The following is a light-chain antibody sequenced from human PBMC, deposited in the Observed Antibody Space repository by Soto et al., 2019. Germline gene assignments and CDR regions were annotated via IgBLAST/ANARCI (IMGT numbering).Light chain of an antibody. CDR2: GAS. J-gene: IGKJ5*01. CDR3: QQYGSSQAT. Sequence: EIVLTQSPGALSLSPGERATLSCRASQSISSSYLAWYQQKPGQAPRLLIYGASSRATGIPGRFSGSGSGTDFTLTISRLEPEDFAVYYCQQYGSSQATFGQGARLE. CDR1: QSISSSY. V-gene: IGKV3-20*01.